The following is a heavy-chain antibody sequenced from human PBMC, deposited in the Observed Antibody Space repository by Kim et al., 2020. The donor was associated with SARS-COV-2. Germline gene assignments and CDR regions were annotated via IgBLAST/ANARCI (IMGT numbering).Heavy chain of an antibody. CDR3: ASLGNCGGYGMEV. D-gene: IGHD2-21*02. V-gene: IGHV4-34*01. J-gene: IGHJ6*02. Sequence: PTAKSRVTISVDTSKNQFSLKRSSVTGADTTVYYCASLGNCGGYGMEVWGQGTTVAVSS.